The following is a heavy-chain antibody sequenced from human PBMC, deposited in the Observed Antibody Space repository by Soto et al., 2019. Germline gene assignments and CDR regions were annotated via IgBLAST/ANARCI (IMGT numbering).Heavy chain of an antibody. J-gene: IGHJ6*02. CDR3: ARDNCAYSNYVDYYYGMDV. CDR1: GFTFSSYS. V-gene: IGHV3-21*01. D-gene: IGHD4-4*01. Sequence: EVQLVESGGGLVKPGGSLRLSCTASGFTFSSYSMNWVRQAPGKGLEWVSSISSSSSYIYYADSVKGRFTISRDNAKNTLYLQMNSLRAEDTAVYYCARDNCAYSNYVDYYYGMDVWGQGTTVTVS. CDR2: ISSSSSYI.